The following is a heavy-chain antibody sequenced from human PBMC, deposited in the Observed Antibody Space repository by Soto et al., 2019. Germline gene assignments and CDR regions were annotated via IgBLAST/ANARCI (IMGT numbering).Heavy chain of an antibody. J-gene: IGHJ5*02. D-gene: IGHD3-3*01. CDR1: GHTFTGYF. CDR3: ARGGGTILAPLP. V-gene: IGHV1-2*02. Sequence: ASVKVSCKASGHTFTGYFMHWVRQAPGQGLEWMGWINPNSGATKYAQKFQGRVTLSRDTSISTAYMELRGLRSDDTAVYYCARGGGTILAPLPWGQGTLVTVSS. CDR2: INPNSGAT.